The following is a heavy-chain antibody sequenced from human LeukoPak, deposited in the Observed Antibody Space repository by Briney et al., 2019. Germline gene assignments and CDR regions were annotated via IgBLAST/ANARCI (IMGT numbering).Heavy chain of an antibody. CDR2: ISGSGDST. J-gene: IGHJ5*02. Sequence: PGGSLRLPCAASGFTFSTYAMSWVRQAPGKGLEWVSVISGSGDSTYYADSVKGRFTISTDNSKNTLYLQMNSLRAEDTAVYYCSRTYCGGDCYYNWSDPWGQGTLVTVSS. D-gene: IGHD2-21*02. V-gene: IGHV3-23*01. CDR3: SRTYCGGDCYYNWSDP. CDR1: GFTFSTYA.